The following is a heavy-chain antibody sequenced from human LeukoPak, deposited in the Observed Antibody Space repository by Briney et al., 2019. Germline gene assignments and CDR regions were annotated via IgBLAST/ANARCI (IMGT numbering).Heavy chain of an antibody. CDR1: GVTFSDYY. V-gene: IGHV3-11*04. D-gene: IGHD4-17*01. CDR3: ARDRPLRSTVSKGGDAFDI. Sequence: GGSLRLSCAASGVTFSDYYMSLIRKAPGNGLYLFSYISFTGSTIYYADSVKGRFTISRDNAKNSLYLQMNSLRAEDTAVYYCARDRPLRSTVSKGGDAFDIWGQGTMVTVSS. CDR2: ISFTGSTI. J-gene: IGHJ3*02.